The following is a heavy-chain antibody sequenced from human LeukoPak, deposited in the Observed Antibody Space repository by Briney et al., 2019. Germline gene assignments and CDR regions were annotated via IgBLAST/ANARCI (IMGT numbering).Heavy chain of an antibody. CDR1: GYTFTSYG. CDR2: IIPIFGTA. J-gene: IGHJ4*02. V-gene: IGHV1-69*05. D-gene: IGHD3-10*01. CDR3: ARESMGSVDY. Sequence: GASVKVSCKASGYTFTSYGISWVRQAPGPGLEWMGGIIPIFGTANYAQKFQGRVTITTDESTSTAYMELSSLRSEDTAVYYCARESMGSVDYWGQGTLVTVSS.